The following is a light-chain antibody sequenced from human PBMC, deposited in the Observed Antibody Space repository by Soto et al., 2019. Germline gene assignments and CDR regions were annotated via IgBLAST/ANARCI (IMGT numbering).Light chain of an antibody. CDR1: ISDVGGYNY. CDR2: EVS. V-gene: IGLV2-8*01. Sequence: QSVLTQPTSASGSPGQSVTISCTGTISDVGGYNYVSWYQKHPGKAPKLMISEVSKRPSGVPDRFAGSKSGNTASLTVSGLQAEDESDYYCGSYAGDNHVVFGTGTKVTVL. J-gene: IGLJ1*01. CDR3: GSYAGDNHVV.